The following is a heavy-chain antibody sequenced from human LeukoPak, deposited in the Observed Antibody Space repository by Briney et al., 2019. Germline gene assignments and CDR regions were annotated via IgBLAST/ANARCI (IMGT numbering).Heavy chain of an antibody. Sequence: PSETLSLTCSVSGGSIRNYYWTWIRQPLGKGLEWIGHVSNSGSTKYNPSLKSRVTISIDTSKKHFSLKLSSVTAADTAVYYCASRAYYDSSGLDYWGQGILVTVSS. CDR2: VSNSGST. CDR3: ASRAYYDSSGLDY. CDR1: GGSIRNYY. J-gene: IGHJ4*02. D-gene: IGHD3-22*01. V-gene: IGHV4-59*08.